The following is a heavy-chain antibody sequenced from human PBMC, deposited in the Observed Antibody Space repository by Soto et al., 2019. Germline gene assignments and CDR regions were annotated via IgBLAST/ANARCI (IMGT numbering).Heavy chain of an antibody. J-gene: IGHJ3*01. CDR2: ISSSSAYI. CDR3: AKGRDAVVSVFDV. Sequence: EVHLVEAGGGLVKPGESLTLSCAASGFTFGSFTLNWVRQAPGKGLEWVSSISSSSAYIYYAESVKGRFTISRDNARSTLYLQMNSLRLDDTAVYYCAKGRDAVVSVFDVWGQGTMVTVSS. V-gene: IGHV3-21*06. CDR1: GFTFGSFT. D-gene: IGHD2-15*01.